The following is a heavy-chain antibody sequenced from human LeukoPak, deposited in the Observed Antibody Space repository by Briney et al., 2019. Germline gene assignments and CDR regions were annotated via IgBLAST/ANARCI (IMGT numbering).Heavy chain of an antibody. CDR2: MYYSGST. J-gene: IGHJ4*02. V-gene: IGHV4-59*01. Sequence: PSETLSLTCTVSGASITSNFWSWVRRPPGEGLEWIGYMYYSGSTKYNPSLKSRVTISVDTSKNQFSLKLTSVTAADTAVYYCARGGGMTAVHGDLDYWGQGTLVTVSS. CDR3: ARGGGMTAVHGDLDY. CDR1: GASITSNF. D-gene: IGHD4-17*01.